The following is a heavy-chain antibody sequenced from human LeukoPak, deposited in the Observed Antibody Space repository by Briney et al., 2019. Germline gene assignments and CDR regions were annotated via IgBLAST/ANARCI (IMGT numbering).Heavy chain of an antibody. CDR3: ARDILTGYDFDY. CDR1: GYTFTSYY. D-gene: IGHD3-9*01. Sequence: ASVKVSCKASGYTFTSYYMHWVRQAPGQGLEWMGWINPNSGGTNYAQKFQGRVTMTRDTSISTAYMELSRLRSDDTAVYYCARDILTGYDFDYWGQGTLVTVSS. V-gene: IGHV1-2*02. CDR2: INPNSGGT. J-gene: IGHJ4*02.